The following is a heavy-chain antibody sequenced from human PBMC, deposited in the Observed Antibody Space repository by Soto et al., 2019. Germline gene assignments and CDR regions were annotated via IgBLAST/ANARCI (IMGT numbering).Heavy chain of an antibody. CDR3: ARGQRGSSIAPCFY. CDR2: MNPNSGNT. V-gene: IGHV1-8*01. Sequence: QVQLVQSGAEVKKPGPSVKVSCKASGYTFTSYDINWVRQATGQGLEWMGWMNPNSGNTGYAQKFQGRVTMTRNTSISTAYMELSSLSSAATAVYYCARGQRGSSIAPCFYWGQGTLVAVSS. J-gene: IGHJ4*02. D-gene: IGHD6-6*01. CDR1: GYTFTSYD.